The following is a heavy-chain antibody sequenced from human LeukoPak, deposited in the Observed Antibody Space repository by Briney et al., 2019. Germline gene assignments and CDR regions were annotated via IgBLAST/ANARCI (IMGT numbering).Heavy chain of an antibody. CDR2: ISYDGSNK. D-gene: IGHD6-13*01. J-gene: IGHJ2*01. Sequence: GRFLRLSCAASGFTFSSYAMHWVRQAPGKGLDWVAVISYDGSNKYYADSVKGRSTISRDNSKNTLYLQMNSLRAEDTAVYYCATGIAAAGTLGDWYFDLWGRGTLVTVSS. CDR1: GFTFSSYA. CDR3: ATGIAAAGTLGDWYFDL. V-gene: IGHV3-30*01.